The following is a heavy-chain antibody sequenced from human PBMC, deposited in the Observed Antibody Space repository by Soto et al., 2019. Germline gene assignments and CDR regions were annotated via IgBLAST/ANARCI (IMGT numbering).Heavy chain of an antibody. CDR2: SSDRRTGNT. V-gene: IGHV3-23*01. J-gene: IGHJ4*02. CDR3: TTWLTAHFDC. Sequence: PRGSLRLSCAASGFTFSSYTLNWFRRAPGKGLEWVATSSDRRTGNTHYSDSVRGRFTLSRDYSRNILFLQMDSLRADDTALYYCTTWLTAHFDCWGRGTEVTVPS. CDR1: GFTFSSYT. D-gene: IGHD2-21*02.